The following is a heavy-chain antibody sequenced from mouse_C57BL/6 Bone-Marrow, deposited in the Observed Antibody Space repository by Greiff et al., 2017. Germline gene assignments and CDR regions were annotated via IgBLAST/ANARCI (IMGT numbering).Heavy chain of an antibody. V-gene: IGHV5-9-1*02. CDR1: GFTFSSYA. Sequence: DVKLQESGEGLVKPGGSLKLSCAASGFTFSSYAMSWVRQTPEKRLEWVAYISSGGDYIYYADTVKGRFTISRDNARNTLYLQMSSLKSEDTAMYYCTRDAHSWYFDVWGTGTTVTVSS. CDR3: TRDAHSWYFDV. J-gene: IGHJ1*03. CDR2: ISSGGDYI.